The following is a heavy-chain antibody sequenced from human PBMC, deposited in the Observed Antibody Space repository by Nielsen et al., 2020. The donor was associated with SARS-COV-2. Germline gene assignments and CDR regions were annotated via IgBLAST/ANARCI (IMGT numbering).Heavy chain of an antibody. CDR1: GFTFSSYS. V-gene: IGHV3-21*04. CDR3: ARSYSSSSGEDY. Sequence: GESLKISCAASGFTFSSYSMNWVRQAPGKGLEWVSSISSSSSYIYYADSVKGRFTISRDNARNSLYLQMNSLRAEDTAVYYCARSYSSSSGEDYWGQGTLVTVSS. CDR2: ISSSSSYI. J-gene: IGHJ4*02. D-gene: IGHD6-6*01.